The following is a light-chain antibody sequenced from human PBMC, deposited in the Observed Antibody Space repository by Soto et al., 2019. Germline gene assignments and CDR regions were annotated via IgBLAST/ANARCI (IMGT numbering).Light chain of an antibody. J-gene: IGLJ2*01. V-gene: IGLV1-44*01. Sequence: QSVLTQPPSASGTPGQRVTISCSGSSSNIGSNTVNWYQQLPGTAPKLLIYNNNQRPSGVADRFSGCKSGTSASLAISGLQSEDEADYYCAAWDDSLNGPVFGGGTKLTVL. CDR3: AAWDDSLNGPV. CDR1: SSNIGSNT. CDR2: NNN.